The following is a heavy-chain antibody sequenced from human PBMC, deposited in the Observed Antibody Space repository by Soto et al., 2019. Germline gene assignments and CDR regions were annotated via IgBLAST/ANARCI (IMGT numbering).Heavy chain of an antibody. V-gene: IGHV3-30-3*02. CDR2: ISYDGSNK. J-gene: IGHJ4*02. CDR3: AKEGYGDYVFYFDY. Sequence: GGSLRLSCAASGFTFSSYAMHWVRQAPGKGLEWVAVISYDGSNKYYADSVKGRFTISRDNSKNTLYLQMNSLRAEDTAVYYCAKEGYGDYVFYFDYWGQGTLVTVSS. CDR1: GFTFSSYA. D-gene: IGHD4-17*01.